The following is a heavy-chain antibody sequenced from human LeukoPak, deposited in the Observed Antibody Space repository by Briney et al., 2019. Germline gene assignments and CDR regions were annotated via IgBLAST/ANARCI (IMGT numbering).Heavy chain of an antibody. J-gene: IGHJ5*02. CDR3: ARVDGSCSGGSCPSRNWFDP. Sequence: SETLSLTCTVSGVSISRYYWSWIREPAGKGLEWIGRIHTSGSTNYNPSLKSRVTMSVDTSKNQFSLKLNSVTAADTAVYYCARVDGSCSGGSCPSRNWFDPWGQGTLVTVSS. V-gene: IGHV4-4*07. D-gene: IGHD2-15*01. CDR1: GVSISRYY. CDR2: IHTSGST.